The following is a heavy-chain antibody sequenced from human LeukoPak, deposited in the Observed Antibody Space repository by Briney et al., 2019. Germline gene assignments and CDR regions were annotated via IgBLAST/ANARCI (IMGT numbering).Heavy chain of an antibody. J-gene: IGHJ6*03. V-gene: IGHV3-73*01. CDR1: GFTFSGSA. CDR3: TTGAYGSGSYYYYYYMDV. D-gene: IGHD3-10*01. CDR2: IRNKANNYAT. Sequence: GGSLKLSCAASGFTFSGSAMHWVRQASGKGLEWVGRIRNKANNYATAYAASVKGRFTISRDDSKNTAYLQMNSLKTEDTAVYYCTTGAYGSGSYYYYYYMDVWGKGTTVTISS.